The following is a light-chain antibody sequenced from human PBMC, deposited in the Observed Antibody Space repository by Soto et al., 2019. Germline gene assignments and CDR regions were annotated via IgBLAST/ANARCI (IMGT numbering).Light chain of an antibody. J-gene: IGLJ2*01. Sequence: QSALTQPASVSGSPGQSITISCTGSSSDIGGYNYVSWYQQHPGKAPKLIIYDVSNRPSGVSNRFSGSKSGNSASLTISGLQAEDEAHYYCNSFTTTGAFVLFGGGTKVTVL. V-gene: IGLV2-14*03. CDR1: SSDIGGYNY. CDR3: NSFTTTGAFVL. CDR2: DVS.